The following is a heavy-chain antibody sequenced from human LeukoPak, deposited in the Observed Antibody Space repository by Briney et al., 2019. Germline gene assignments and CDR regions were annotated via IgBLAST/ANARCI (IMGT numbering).Heavy chain of an antibody. D-gene: IGHD2-15*01. CDR2: ISNSGDYT. CDR1: GFTFSSYA. CDR3: AKEGAGRSNRYFQH. Sequence: TGGSLRLSCAASGFTFSSYAMNWVRQAPGKGLEWVSVISNSGDYTCYADSVKGRFTISRDNSKNTLYLQMNSLRAEDTAIYYCAKEGAGRSNRYFQHWGQGTLVTVSS. J-gene: IGHJ1*01. V-gene: IGHV3-23*01.